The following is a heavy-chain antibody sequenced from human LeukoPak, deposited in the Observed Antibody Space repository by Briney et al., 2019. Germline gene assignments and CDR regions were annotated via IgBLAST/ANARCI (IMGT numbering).Heavy chain of an antibody. CDR1: GYTFTSYG. CDR3: ATDDDSSGYDPAAAFDI. D-gene: IGHD3-22*01. J-gene: IGHJ3*02. CDR2: ISAYNGNT. Sequence: GASVKVSCKASGYTFTSYGISWVRQAPGQGIERMGWISAYNGNTNYAQKLQGRVTMTTDTSTSTAYMELRSLRSDDTAVYYCATDDDSSGYDPAAAFDIWGQGTMVTVSS. V-gene: IGHV1-18*01.